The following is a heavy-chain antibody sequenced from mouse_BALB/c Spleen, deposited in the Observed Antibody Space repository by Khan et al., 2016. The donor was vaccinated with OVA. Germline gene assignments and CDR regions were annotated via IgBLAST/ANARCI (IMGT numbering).Heavy chain of an antibody. J-gene: IGHJ1*01. Sequence: QVQLKESGAELARPGASVKLSCKASGYTFTSYWMQWVKQRPGQGLEWIGAIYPGDGDTRYTQKFKGKATLTADKSSSTAYMQLSTLASEASAVFYCARTGGAYDGYFGYFDVWGAGTTVTVSS. D-gene: IGHD2-3*01. V-gene: IGHV1-87*01. CDR2: IYPGDGDT. CDR3: ARTGGAYDGYFGYFDV. CDR1: GYTFTSYW.